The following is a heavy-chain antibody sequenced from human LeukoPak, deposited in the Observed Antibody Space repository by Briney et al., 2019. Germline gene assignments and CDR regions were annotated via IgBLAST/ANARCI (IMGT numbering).Heavy chain of an antibody. V-gene: IGHV1-8*01. D-gene: IGHD3-16*01. CDR1: GYTFTSYD. CDR2: MNPNSGNT. CDR3: AESALTDGMDV. J-gene: IGHJ6*02. Sequence: ASVKVSCKASGYTFTSYDISWVRQAAGQGLEWMGWMNPNSGNTGYAQKFQGRVTMTRNTSISTAYMELSSLRSEDTAVYYCAESALTDGMDVWGQGTTVTVSS.